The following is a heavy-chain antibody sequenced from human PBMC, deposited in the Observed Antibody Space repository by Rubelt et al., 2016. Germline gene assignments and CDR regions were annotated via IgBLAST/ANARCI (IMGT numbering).Heavy chain of an antibody. J-gene: IGHJ5*02. V-gene: IGHV4-31*03. CDR2: IYYSGTS. Sequence: QVQLQESGPGLVKPSQTLSLTCTVSGGSIDRAGYYWSWIRQLPGRGLEWIGNIYYSGTSSSNPSLRSRLTISIVTSKNQFSLKLSSGTAADTAVYYCAREDSSSSVWGFDPWGQGTLVTVSS. D-gene: IGHD6-6*01. CDR3: AREDSSSSVWGFDP. CDR1: GGSIDRAGYY.